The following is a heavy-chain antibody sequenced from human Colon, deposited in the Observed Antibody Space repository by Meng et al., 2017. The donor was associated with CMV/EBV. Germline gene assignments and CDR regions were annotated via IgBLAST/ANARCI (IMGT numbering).Heavy chain of an antibody. D-gene: IGHD3-9*01. CDR2: GIA. J-gene: IGHJ4*02. CDR3: ALEDILTGQYSLDY. V-gene: IGHV1-69*02. Sequence: GIANYAQQFQGKVTIIADKSTSIAYMELASLRSEDTAVYYCALEDILTGQYSLDYWGQGSLVTVSS.